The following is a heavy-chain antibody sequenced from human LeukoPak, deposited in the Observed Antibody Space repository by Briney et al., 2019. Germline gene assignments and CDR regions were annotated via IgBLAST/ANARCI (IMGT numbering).Heavy chain of an antibody. D-gene: IGHD3-9*01. CDR3: GRAPLHTIPYGMDV. J-gene: IGHJ6*02. Sequence: WASVKVSCKASGYTFTGYYMHWVRQAPGQGLEWMGWINPNSGGTNYAQKFQGWVTMTRDTSISTAYMELSRLRSDDTAVYYCGRAPLHTIPYGMDVWGQGTTVTVSS. CDR2: INPNSGGT. V-gene: IGHV1-2*04. CDR1: GYTFTGYY.